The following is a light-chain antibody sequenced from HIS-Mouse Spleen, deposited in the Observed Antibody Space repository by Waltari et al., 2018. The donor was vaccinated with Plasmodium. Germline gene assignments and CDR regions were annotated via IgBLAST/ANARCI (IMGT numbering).Light chain of an antibody. Sequence: AIRMTQSPSSFSASTGDRVTITCRASQGISSYLAWYQQKPGKARKLLIYAASTLQSGVPSRVSGSGSGTDFTLTISCLQSEDFATYYCQQYYSYLLTFGGGTKVEIK. CDR1: QGISSY. CDR3: QQYYSYLLT. V-gene: IGKV1-8*01. J-gene: IGKJ4*01. CDR2: AAS.